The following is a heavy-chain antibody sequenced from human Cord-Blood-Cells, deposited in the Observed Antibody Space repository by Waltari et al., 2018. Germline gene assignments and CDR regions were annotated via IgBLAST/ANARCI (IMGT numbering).Heavy chain of an antibody. Sequence: EVQLVESGGGLVQPGGSLKLSCAASGFTFSGSAMHWVRQASGKGLEWVGRIRSKANSYATAYAASVKGRFTISRDDSKNTAYLQMNSLKTEDTAVYYCTSFKVAATPEVRTYYYYGMDVWGQGTTVTVSS. CDR1: GFTFSGSA. D-gene: IGHD2-15*01. CDR2: IRSKANSYAT. CDR3: TSFKVAATPEVRTYYYYGMDV. J-gene: IGHJ6*02. V-gene: IGHV3-73*02.